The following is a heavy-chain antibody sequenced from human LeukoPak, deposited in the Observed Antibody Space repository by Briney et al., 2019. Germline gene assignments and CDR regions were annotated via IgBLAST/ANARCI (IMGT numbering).Heavy chain of an antibody. V-gene: IGHV3-33*06. J-gene: IGHJ4*02. CDR1: GFTFSSYG. D-gene: IGHD4-17*01. Sequence: GGSLRLSCAASGFTFSSYGMHWVRQAPGKGLEWVAIIWYDGSNKYYADSVKGRFTISRDNSKNTLYLQMNSLRAKDTAVYYCAKDGTTVTTLNYFDYWGQGTLVTVSS. CDR2: IWYDGSNK. CDR3: AKDGTTVTTLNYFDY.